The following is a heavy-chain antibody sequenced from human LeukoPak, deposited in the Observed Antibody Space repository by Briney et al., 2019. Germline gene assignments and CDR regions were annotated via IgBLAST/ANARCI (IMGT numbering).Heavy chain of an antibody. CDR3: ACYDSSGYYPFDY. CDR2: ISGSGGST. CDR1: GFTFSSYA. D-gene: IGHD3-22*01. Sequence: TGGSLRLSCAASGFTFSSYAMSWVRQAPGKGLEWVSAISGSGGSTYYADSVKGRFTISRDNSKNTLHLQMNSLRAEDTAVYYCACYDSSGYYPFDYWGQGTLVTVSS. J-gene: IGHJ4*02. V-gene: IGHV3-23*01.